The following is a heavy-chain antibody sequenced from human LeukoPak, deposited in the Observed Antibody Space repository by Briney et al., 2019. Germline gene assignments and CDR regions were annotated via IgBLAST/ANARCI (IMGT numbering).Heavy chain of an antibody. CDR2: ISYSGST. CDR3: ARRLYSGSYYFHSEEDAFDI. V-gene: IGHV4-39*01. CDR1: GASISSSSSY. Sequence: PSETLSLTCTVSGASISSSSSYWGWIRQPPGKGLEWIGSISYSGSTYYNPSLKSRVTISVDTSKNQFSLKLSSVTAADTAVYYCARRLYSGSYYFHSEEDAFDIWGQGTMVTVSS. J-gene: IGHJ3*02. D-gene: IGHD1-26*01.